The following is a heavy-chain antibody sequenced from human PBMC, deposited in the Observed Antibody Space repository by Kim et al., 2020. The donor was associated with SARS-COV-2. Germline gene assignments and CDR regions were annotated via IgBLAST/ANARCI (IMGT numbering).Heavy chain of an antibody. CDR3: AKDSSGYSYGSHLDY. CDR1: GFTFSSYA. CDR2: ISGSGGST. J-gene: IGHJ4*02. D-gene: IGHD5-18*01. Sequence: GGSLRLSCAASGFTFSSYAMSCVRQAPGKGLEWVSAISGSGGSTFYADSVKGRFTISRDNSKNTLYLQMNSLRAEYTALYYCAKDSSGYSYGSHLDYWGQGAMVTVSS. V-gene: IGHV3-23*01.